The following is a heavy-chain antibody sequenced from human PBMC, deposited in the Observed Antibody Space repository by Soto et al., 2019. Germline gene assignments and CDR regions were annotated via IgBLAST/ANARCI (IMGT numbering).Heavy chain of an antibody. Sequence: SETLSLTCTVSGGSISSYYWSWIRQPAGKGLEWIGRIYTSGSTNYNPSLKSRVTMSVDTSKNQFSLKLSSVTAADTAVYYCARDPYDFWSGYHDYWGQGTLVTVSS. CDR3: ARDPYDFWSGYHDY. V-gene: IGHV4-4*07. CDR1: GGSISSYY. J-gene: IGHJ4*02. D-gene: IGHD3-3*01. CDR2: IYTSGST.